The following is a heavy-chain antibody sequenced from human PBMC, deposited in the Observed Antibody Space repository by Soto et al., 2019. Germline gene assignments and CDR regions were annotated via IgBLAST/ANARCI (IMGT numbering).Heavy chain of an antibody. Sequence: EEQLVESGGCVVRRGGDLTLSCADSGFRFDDFGMISVRRPPDKRLEWVSGITWNGVTTGYVKNVKGRFTISRDNAKNSLYLQMGSLRAEDTAIYYCARDGGVAVAVDAFDIWGQGTMVSVSS. D-gene: IGHD6-19*01. V-gene: IGHV3-20*04. J-gene: IGHJ3*02. CDR2: ITWNGVTT. CDR3: ARDGGVAVAVDAFDI. CDR1: GFRFDDFG.